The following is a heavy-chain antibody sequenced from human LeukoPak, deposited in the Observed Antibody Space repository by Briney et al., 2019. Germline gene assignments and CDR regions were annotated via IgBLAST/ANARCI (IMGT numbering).Heavy chain of an antibody. CDR1: GGSISSSSYY. J-gene: IGHJ4*02. Sequence: PSETLSLTCTVSGGSISSSSYYWGWIRQPPGKGLEWIGSIYYSGSTYYNPSLKSRVTISVDTSKNQFSLKLSSVTAADTAVYYCARDPVRDYWGQGTLVTVSS. V-gene: IGHV4-39*07. CDR3: ARDPVRDY. CDR2: IYYSGST. D-gene: IGHD3-10*01.